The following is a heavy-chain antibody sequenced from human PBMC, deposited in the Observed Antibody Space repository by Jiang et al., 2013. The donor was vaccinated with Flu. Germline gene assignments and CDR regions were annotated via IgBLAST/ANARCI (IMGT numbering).Heavy chain of an antibody. V-gene: IGHV6-1*01. CDR2: TYYGSKWDT. Sequence: QTLSLTCSISGDSVSGSSVAWSWIRQSPSRGLEWLGKTYYGSKWDTDYAASVKGRITITADTSKNQFSLHLNSVTPDDSAVYYCARVRSGWRVYFDFWGQGSLITVSS. J-gene: IGHJ4*02. D-gene: IGHD6-19*01. CDR3: ARVRSGWRVYFDF. CDR1: GDSVSGSSVA.